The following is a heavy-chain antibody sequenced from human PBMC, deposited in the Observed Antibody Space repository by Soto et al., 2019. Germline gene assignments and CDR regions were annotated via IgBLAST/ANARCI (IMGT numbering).Heavy chain of an antibody. J-gene: IGHJ4*02. CDR1: GFTFSTYW. D-gene: IGHD2-15*01. CDR2: IDQEGTEA. Sequence: EVQLVESGGGLVQPGGSLRLSCAASGFTFSTYWMSWVRQAPGTGLEWVANIDQEGTEAYYVDSVKGRFTVSRDNAKNSLYLQMNSLRAEDTAVYYCARDRGMVITTTGYVDYWGQGTLVTVSS. CDR3: ARDRGMVITTTGYVDY. V-gene: IGHV3-7*01.